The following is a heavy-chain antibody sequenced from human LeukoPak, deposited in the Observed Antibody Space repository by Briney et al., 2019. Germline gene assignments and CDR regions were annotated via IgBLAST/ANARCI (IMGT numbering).Heavy chain of an antibody. V-gene: IGHV3-48*01. Sequence: GGSLRLSCAASGFTFSSYSMNWVRQAPGKGLEWVSYISSSSSTIYYADSVKGRFTISRDNAKNSLYLQMNSLRAEDTAVYYCARWGDYYYGSGSYYPLDYWGQGTLVTVSS. CDR1: GFTFSSYS. CDR2: ISSSSSTI. J-gene: IGHJ4*02. CDR3: ARWGDYYYGSGSYYPLDY. D-gene: IGHD3-10*01.